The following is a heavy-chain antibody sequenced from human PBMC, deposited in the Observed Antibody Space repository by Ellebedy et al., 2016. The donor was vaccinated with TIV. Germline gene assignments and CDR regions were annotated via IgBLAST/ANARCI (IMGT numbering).Heavy chain of an antibody. V-gene: IGHV1-46*01. CDR1: GYTFTSYH. CDR3: ARDRGKGAVVVIAPMFPTVNYFYGMDV. J-gene: IGHJ6*02. CDR2: INPSGGST. Sequence: ASVKVSCXASGYTFTSYHMHWVRQAPGQGLEWMGIINPSGGSTRYAQKFQGRVTMTRDTSTGTVYMDLSSLRSEDTAVYYCARDRGKGAVVVIAPMFPTVNYFYGMDVWGQGTTVTVS. D-gene: IGHD2-15*01.